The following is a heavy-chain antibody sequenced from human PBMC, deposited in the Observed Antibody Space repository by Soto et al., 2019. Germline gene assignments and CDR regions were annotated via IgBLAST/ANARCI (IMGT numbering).Heavy chain of an antibody. CDR1: GGSISSSSYY. J-gene: IGHJ4*02. CDR3: ARTCTSSLRRNCFDY. Sequence: QLQLQESGPGLVKPSETLSLTCTVSGGSISSSSYYWGWIRQPPGKGLEWIGSIYDSGSTYYNPSLKSRVTISVDMSKNQFSLKLSSVTAADTAVYYCARTCTSSLRRNCFDYWGQGTLVTVSS. D-gene: IGHD2-2*01. CDR2: IYDSGST. V-gene: IGHV4-39*01.